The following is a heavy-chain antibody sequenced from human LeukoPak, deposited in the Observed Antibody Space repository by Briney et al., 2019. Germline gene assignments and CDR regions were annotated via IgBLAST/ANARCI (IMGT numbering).Heavy chain of an antibody. Sequence: GGSLRLSCAASGFTFSSYSMNWVRQAPGKGLEWVSSISSSSSYIYYADSVKGRFTISRDNAKNSLYLQMNGLRAEDTAVYYCARDSYYYGSGSYYNGGGLDWFDPWGQGTLVTVSS. CDR2: ISSSSSYI. V-gene: IGHV3-21*01. D-gene: IGHD3-10*01. CDR3: ARDSYYYGSGSYYNGGGLDWFDP. CDR1: GFTFSSYS. J-gene: IGHJ5*02.